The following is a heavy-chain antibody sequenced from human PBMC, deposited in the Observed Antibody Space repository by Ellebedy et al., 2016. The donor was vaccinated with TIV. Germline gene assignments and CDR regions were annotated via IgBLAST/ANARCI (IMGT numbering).Heavy chain of an antibody. V-gene: IGHV3-30*02. J-gene: IGHJ4*02. CDR3: TRETNSPPGAVAGTGFDW. CDR2: KRFDGRME. D-gene: IGHD6-19*01. CDR1: GFRLSTHG. Sequence: PGGSLRLSCVASGFRLSTHGMHWVRQAPGKGLEWVAFKRFDGRMEYNGDSVKGRFIISRDVSKNTLYLQMNRLRAEDTAMYYCTRETNSPPGAVAGTGFDWWGQGTLVIVFS.